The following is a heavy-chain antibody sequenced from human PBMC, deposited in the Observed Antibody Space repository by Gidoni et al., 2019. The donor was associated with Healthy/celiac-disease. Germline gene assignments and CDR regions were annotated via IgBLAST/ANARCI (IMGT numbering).Heavy chain of an antibody. J-gene: IGHJ4*02. D-gene: IGHD2-2*01. CDR2: IYYSGST. Sequence: QVQLQESGPGLVKPSPTLSLTCTVSGGSISSGGYYWSWIRQHPGKGLEWIGYIYYSGSTYYNPSLKSRVTISVDTSKNQCSLKLSSVTAADTAVYYCARDCSSTSCPDRAFDYWGQGTLVTVSS. CDR1: GGSISSGGYY. CDR3: ARDCSSTSCPDRAFDY. V-gene: IGHV4-31*03.